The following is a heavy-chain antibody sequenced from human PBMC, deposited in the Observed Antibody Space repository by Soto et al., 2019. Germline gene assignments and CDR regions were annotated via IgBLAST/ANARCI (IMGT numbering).Heavy chain of an antibody. J-gene: IGHJ4*02. D-gene: IGHD3-10*01. CDR3: ARSYGSGSRPFDY. Sequence: QVHLLQSGAEMKKPGSSVKVSCTAFGGTFTSYTFNWVRQAPGQRLEWMGRIIPILGMSSSAHNFQGRLTMIADKSTKTSYMVLSSLASDDTAIYYCARSYGSGSRPFDYWGQGTLVTVSS. V-gene: IGHV1-69*02. CDR1: GGTFTSYT. CDR2: IIPILGMS.